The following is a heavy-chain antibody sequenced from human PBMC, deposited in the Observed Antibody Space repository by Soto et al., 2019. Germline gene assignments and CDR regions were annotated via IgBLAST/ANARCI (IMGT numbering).Heavy chain of an antibody. J-gene: IGHJ5*02. V-gene: IGHV1-18*01. CDR3: ARGVGSGSYYNRHWFDP. CDR2: INVYNGNT. D-gene: IGHD3-10*01. CDR1: GYTFTNYG. Sequence: ASVKVSCKASGYTFTNYGISWVRQAPGQGLEWMGWINVYNGNTKYAQKVQGRVTMTTDTSTSTAYMELRSLRSDDTAVYYCARGVGSGSYYNRHWFDPWGQGTLVTVSS.